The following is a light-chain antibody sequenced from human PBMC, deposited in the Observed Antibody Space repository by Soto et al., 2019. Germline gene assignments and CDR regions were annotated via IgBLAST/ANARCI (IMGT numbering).Light chain of an antibody. V-gene: IGLV2-14*01. CDR2: EVS. CDR1: SSDVGGYNY. CDR3: SSYPSSSPYV. J-gene: IGLJ1*01. Sequence: QSVLTQPASVSGSPGQPITISCTGTSSDVGGYNYVSWYQQHPGKAPKLMIYEVSSRPSGVSNRFSGSKSGNTASLTISGLQAEDEADYYCSSYPSSSPYVFGTGTKVTVL.